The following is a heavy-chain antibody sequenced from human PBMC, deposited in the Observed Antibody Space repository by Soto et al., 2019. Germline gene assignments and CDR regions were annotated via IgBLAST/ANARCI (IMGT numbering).Heavy chain of an antibody. CDR3: TRGPRSTSTGTGAF. CDR1: GFTFSMYW. CDR2: INDDGIST. D-gene: IGHD1-1*01. V-gene: IGHV3-74*01. J-gene: IGHJ4*02. Sequence: GGSLRLSCAASGFTFSMYWMHWVRQVPGKGPEWVSRINDDGISTNYADSVKGRFTISRDNAKNTLYLQMNALRVEDTAVYYCTRGPRSTSTGTGAFWGQGALVTV.